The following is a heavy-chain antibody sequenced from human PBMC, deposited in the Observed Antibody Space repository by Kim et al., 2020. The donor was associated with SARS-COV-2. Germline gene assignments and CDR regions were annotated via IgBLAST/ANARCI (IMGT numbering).Heavy chain of an antibody. Sequence: SETLSLTCTVYGGSISSYYWSWIRQPPGKGLEWIGYIYYSGSTNYNPSLKSRVTISVDTSKNQFSLKLSSVTAADTAVYYCAREIERECGWFDPWGQGTLVTVSS. D-gene: IGHD3-22*01. CDR2: IYYSGST. V-gene: IGHV4-59*01. CDR1: GGSISSYY. CDR3: AREIERECGWFDP. J-gene: IGHJ5*02.